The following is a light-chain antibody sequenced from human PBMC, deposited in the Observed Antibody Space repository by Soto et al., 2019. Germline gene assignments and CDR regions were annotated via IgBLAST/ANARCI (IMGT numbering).Light chain of an antibody. Sequence: QSALTQPASVSGSPGQSITISCTGTSSDVGDYNYVSWYQQHPDKAPKLMIYEVNNRPSGVSNRFSGSKSGNTASLTISGLQAEDEADYYCNSYTRTSTPVFGGGTKVTVL. J-gene: IGLJ3*02. CDR2: EVN. CDR1: SSDVGDYNY. CDR3: NSYTRTSTPV. V-gene: IGLV2-14*01.